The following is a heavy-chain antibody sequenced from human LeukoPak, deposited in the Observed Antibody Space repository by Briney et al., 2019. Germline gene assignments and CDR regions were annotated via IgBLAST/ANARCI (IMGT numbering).Heavy chain of an antibody. V-gene: IGHV3-9*01. CDR2: ISWNSGSI. D-gene: IGHD3-16*01. Sequence: QSGGSLRLSCAASGFTFDDYAMHWVRQAPRKGLEWVSGISWNSGSIGYADSVKGRFTISRDNAKNSLYLQMNSLRAEGTALYYCAKDSGGGAFDIWGQGTMVTVSS. CDR1: GFTFDDYA. J-gene: IGHJ3*02. CDR3: AKDSGGGAFDI.